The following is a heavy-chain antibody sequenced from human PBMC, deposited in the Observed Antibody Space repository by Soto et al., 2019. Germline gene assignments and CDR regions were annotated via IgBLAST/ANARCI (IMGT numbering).Heavy chain of an antibody. V-gene: IGHV4-39*01. J-gene: IGHJ4*02. D-gene: IGHD4-17*01. CDR1: GGSISSSRYS. CDR2: ISSSGST. CDR3: ARQQTALLHDDGDYVGYDFDY. Sequence: QLQLPESGPGLVKPSETLSLPCTVSGGSISSSRYSWGWLRQPPGKGLAWIGSISSSGSTYYNPSRKRRVTISVDTSKNQYSLKLSAVTAADTAVEYCARQQTALLHDDGDYVGYDFDYWGQGTLVTVSS.